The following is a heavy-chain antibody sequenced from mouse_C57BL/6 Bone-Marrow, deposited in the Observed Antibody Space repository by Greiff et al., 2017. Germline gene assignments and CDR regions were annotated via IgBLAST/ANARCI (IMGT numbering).Heavy chain of an antibody. CDR2: IDPENGDT. V-gene: IGHV14-4*01. Sequence: EVQLQQSGAELVRSGASVKLSCTASGFNIKDDYMHWVKQRPEQGLEWIGWIDPENGDTEYASKFQGKATITADTSSNTAYLQLSSLTSEDTAVYYCTTLDYYGSEAWFAYWGQGTLVTVSA. CDR1: GFNIKDDY. CDR3: TTLDYYGSEAWFAY. J-gene: IGHJ3*01. D-gene: IGHD1-1*01.